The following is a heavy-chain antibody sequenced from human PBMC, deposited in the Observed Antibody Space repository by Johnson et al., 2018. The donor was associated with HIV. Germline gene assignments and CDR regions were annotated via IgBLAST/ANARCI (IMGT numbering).Heavy chain of an antibody. J-gene: IGHJ3*02. Sequence: VQLVESGGGLVQPGGSLRLSCAASGFTVSSNYMSWVRQAPGKGLEWVSVIYSGGSTYYADSVKGRFTISRDNSKNTLYLQMNSLRAEDTAVYFCAKDRTNWGYDIWGQGTMVTLSS. D-gene: IGHD7-27*01. CDR3: AKDRTNWGYDI. V-gene: IGHV3-66*01. CDR2: IYSGGST. CDR1: GFTVSSNY.